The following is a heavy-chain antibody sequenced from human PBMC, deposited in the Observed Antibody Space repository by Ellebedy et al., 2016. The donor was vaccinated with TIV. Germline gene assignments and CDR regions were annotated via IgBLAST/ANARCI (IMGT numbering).Heavy chain of an antibody. CDR2: IKSDGSNS. D-gene: IGHD3-10*01. J-gene: IGHJ5*01. CDR1: GLTFSTYW. Sequence: PGGSLRLSCAASGLTFSTYWMHWVRQAPGKGLVWVSRIKSDGSNSNYADSVKGRFTISRDNSKNTLDLQMNKLRTEDTAVYYCARDPDAFGDQYFDLWGQGTLVIVSS. CDR3: ARDPDAFGDQYFDL. V-gene: IGHV3-74*01.